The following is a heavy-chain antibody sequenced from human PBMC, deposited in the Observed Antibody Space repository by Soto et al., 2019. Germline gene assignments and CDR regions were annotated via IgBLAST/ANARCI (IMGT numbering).Heavy chain of an antibody. D-gene: IGHD4-17*01. CDR2: MNPNSGNT. CDR3: ARAVDYGDYASSFG. J-gene: IGHJ4*02. Sequence: ASVKVSCKASGYTFTSYDINWVRQATGQGLEWMGWMNPNSGNTGYAQKFQGRVTMTRNTSISTAYMELSSLRSEDTAVYYCARAVDYGDYASSFGWGQGTLVTVSS. V-gene: IGHV1-8*01. CDR1: GYTFTSYD.